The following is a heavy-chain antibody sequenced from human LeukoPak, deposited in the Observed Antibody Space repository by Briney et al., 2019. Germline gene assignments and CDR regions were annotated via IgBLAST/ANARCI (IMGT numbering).Heavy chain of an antibody. CDR1: GFTFSSFG. D-gene: IGHD3-10*02. CDR3: AELGITMIGGV. J-gene: IGHJ6*04. V-gene: IGHV3-48*01. CDR2: ISSSSNTI. Sequence: QPGGSLRLSCAASGFTFSSFGMNWVRQAPGKGLEWVSYISSSSNTIYYADSVKGRFTISRDNAKNSLYLQMNSLRAEDTAVYYCAELGITMIGGVWGKGTTVTISS.